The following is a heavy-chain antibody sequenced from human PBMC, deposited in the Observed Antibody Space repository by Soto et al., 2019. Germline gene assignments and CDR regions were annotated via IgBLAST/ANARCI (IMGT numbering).Heavy chain of an antibody. J-gene: IGHJ6*02. V-gene: IGHV4-4*02. D-gene: IGHD3-10*01. CDR1: GGSISSSNW. CDR3: GRAPSELLKPPYRYFHYGMDV. CDR2: IYHSGST. Sequence: QVQLQESGPGLVKPSGTLSLTCAVSGGSISSSNWWSWVGQPPGKGQEWIGEIYHSGSTNYKPSLMSRVTVALDKSKNQFSLKLSSVTAADTAVYYCGRAPSELLKPPYRYFHYGMDVWGQGTTVTGSS.